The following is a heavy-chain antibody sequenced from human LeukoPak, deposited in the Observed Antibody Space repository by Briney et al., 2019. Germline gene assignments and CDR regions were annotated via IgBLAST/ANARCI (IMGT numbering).Heavy chain of an antibody. CDR1: GFTFSSYG. CDR2: IWYDGSNE. Sequence: GRSLRLSYAASGFTFSSYGMHWVRQAPGKGLEWVAVIWYDGSNEYYADSVKGRFTISRDNSKNTLYLQMNSLRADDTAVYYCAREQGGGYDAWGQGTLVTVSS. D-gene: IGHD5-12*01. J-gene: IGHJ5*02. V-gene: IGHV3-33*01. CDR3: AREQGGGYDA.